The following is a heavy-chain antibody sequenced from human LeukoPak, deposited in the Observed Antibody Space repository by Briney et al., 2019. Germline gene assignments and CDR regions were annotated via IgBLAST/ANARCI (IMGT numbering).Heavy chain of an antibody. Sequence: ASVKVSCKASGYTFTGYYMHWVRQAPGQGLEWMGWINPNSGGTNYAQTFQGRVTMSRETAISTGYMGLSRLRSDDTAVYYCARGVPYYYDSSGYYYFDYWGQGTLVTVSS. CDR2: INPNSGGT. V-gene: IGHV1-2*02. D-gene: IGHD3-22*01. CDR1: GYTFTGYY. CDR3: ARGVPYYYDSSGYYYFDY. J-gene: IGHJ4*02.